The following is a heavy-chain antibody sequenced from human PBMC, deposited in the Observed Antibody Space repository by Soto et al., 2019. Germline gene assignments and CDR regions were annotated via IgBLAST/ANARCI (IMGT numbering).Heavy chain of an antibody. D-gene: IGHD3-10*01. Sequence: QITLKESGPTLVKPTQTLTLTCTFSGFSLTTRGVAVGWIRQPPGTALEWLAVIYWDDDKRHNPSLKNRLTITKDTSRNQVVLTLTNMDPLDTATYFCAHGDGSLGRDWFDPWGQGTLVTVSS. V-gene: IGHV2-5*02. CDR3: AHGDGSLGRDWFDP. J-gene: IGHJ5*02. CDR2: IYWDDDK. CDR1: GFSLTTRGVA.